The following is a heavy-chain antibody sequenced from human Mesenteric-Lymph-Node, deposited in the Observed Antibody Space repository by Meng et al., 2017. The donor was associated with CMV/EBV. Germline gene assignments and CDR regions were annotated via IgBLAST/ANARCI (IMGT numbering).Heavy chain of an antibody. V-gene: IGHV7-4-1*02. J-gene: IGHJ2*01. CDR2: INTNTGNP. Sequence: KASGYTFTSYAMNWVRQAPGQGLEWMGWINTNTGNPTYAQGFTGRFVFSLDTSVSTAYLQISSLKAEDTAVYYCARRTAAGAGWYFDLWGRGTLVTVSS. CDR3: ARRTAAGAGWYFDL. CDR1: GYTFTSYA. D-gene: IGHD6-13*01.